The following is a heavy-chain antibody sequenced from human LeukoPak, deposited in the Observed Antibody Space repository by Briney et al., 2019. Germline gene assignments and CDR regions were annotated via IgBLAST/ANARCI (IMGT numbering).Heavy chain of an antibody. CDR3: AKGGPPTGASPRPWDFNY. CDR2: ISYDGSYE. CDR1: RFIFSTYG. V-gene: IGHV3-30*18. D-gene: IGHD1-26*01. J-gene: IGHJ4*02. Sequence: PGGSLRLSCAASRFIFSTYGMHWVRQAPGKGLEWVAVISYDGSYESYADSVKGRFTISRDNSKNTLYLQMNSLRVEDTAVCYCAKGGPPTGASPRPWDFNYWGQGALVTVSS.